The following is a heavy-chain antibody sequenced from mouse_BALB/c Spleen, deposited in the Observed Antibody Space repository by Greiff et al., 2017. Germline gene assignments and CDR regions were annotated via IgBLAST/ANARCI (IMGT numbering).Heavy chain of an antibody. CDR2: ISSGGSYT. CDR1: GFTFSSYT. CDR3: TREGRDDYFDY. Sequence: EVMLVESGGGLVKPGGSLKLSCAASGFTFSSYTMSWVRQTPEKRLEWVATISSGGSYTYYPDSVKGRFTISRDNAKNTLYLQMSSLKSEDTAMYYCTREGRDDYFDYWGQGTTLTVSS. J-gene: IGHJ2*01. D-gene: IGHD3-3*01. V-gene: IGHV5-6-4*01.